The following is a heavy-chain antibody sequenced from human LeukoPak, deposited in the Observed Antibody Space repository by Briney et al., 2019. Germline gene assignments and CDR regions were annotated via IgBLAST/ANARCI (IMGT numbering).Heavy chain of an antibody. J-gene: IGHJ4*02. CDR3: ARDRSYYGSGSYDY. D-gene: IGHD3-10*01. CDR1: GFTFSSYS. V-gene: IGHV3-66*01. CDR2: IYSGGST. Sequence: GGSLRLSCAASGFTFSSYSMSWVRQAPGKGLEWVSVIYSGGSTYYADSVKGRFTISRDNSKNTLYLQMNSLRAEDTAVYYCARDRSYYGSGSYDYWGQGTLVTVSS.